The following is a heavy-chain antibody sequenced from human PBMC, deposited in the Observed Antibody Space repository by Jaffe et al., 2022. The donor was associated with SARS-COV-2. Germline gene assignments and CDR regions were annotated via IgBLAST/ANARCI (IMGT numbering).Heavy chain of an antibody. CDR1: GFTFDDYT. CDR2: ISWDGGST. Sequence: EVQLVESGGVVVQPGGSLRLSCAASGFTFDDYTMHWVRQAPGKGLEWVSLISWDGGSTYYADSVKGRFTISRDNSKNSLYLQMNSLRTEDTALYYCAKDIPRWVTTSGGMDVWGQGTTVTVSS. CDR3: AKDIPRWVTTSGGMDV. V-gene: IGHV3-43*01. J-gene: IGHJ6*02. D-gene: IGHD4-17*01.